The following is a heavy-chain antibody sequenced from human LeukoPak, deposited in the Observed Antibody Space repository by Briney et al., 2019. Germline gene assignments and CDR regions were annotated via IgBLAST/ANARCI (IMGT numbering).Heavy chain of an antibody. D-gene: IGHD3-10*01. Sequence: PGGTLRLSCAVSGFTFRSYDMHWVRQAPGKGLEWVAVIWYDGSNKYYPDSVEGRFTISRDNSKNTLYVQMISLRGEDTAVYYCAKDSTPTDYYGSAADFWGQGTLVTVSS. CDR3: AKDSTPTDYYGSAADF. CDR1: GFTFRSYD. J-gene: IGHJ4*02. CDR2: IWYDGSNK. V-gene: IGHV3-33*03.